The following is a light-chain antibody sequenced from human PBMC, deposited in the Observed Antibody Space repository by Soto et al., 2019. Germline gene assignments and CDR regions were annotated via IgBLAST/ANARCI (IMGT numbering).Light chain of an antibody. Sequence: EIVLTQSPGTLSLSPGERATLSCRASQSVSRSYLAWYQQKPGQAPRLLIYGASSRATGIPDRFTGSGSVTDFTLTISRLEPEDFAVYSCQHYGDSSYTFGQGTKLEIK. J-gene: IGKJ2*01. CDR1: QSVSRSY. CDR3: QHYGDSSYT. CDR2: GAS. V-gene: IGKV3-20*01.